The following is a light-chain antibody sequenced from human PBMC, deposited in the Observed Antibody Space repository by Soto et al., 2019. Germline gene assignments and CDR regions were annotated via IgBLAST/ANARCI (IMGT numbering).Light chain of an antibody. J-gene: IGKJ5*01. CDR1: QSVSSSY. CDR3: QQYSSSPIT. V-gene: IGKV3-20*01. Sequence: EIVLTQSPGTLTLSPGERATLSCRASQSVSSSYLACYQQKPGQAPRLLIYGASTRATGIPKRFSGRGSGTDFTLTISRLEPEDFAVYYCQQYSSSPITFGQGTRLGIK. CDR2: GAS.